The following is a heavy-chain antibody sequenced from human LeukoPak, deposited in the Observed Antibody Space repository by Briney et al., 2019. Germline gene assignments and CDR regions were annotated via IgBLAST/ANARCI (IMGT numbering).Heavy chain of an antibody. CDR3: AKDLNYAFDY. Sequence: PGGSLRLFCAASGFTFRSYAMSWVRQAPGKGLEWVSALSGSSDKTFYADSVKGRFTISRDNAKNTLYLQMRSLMTEDTAVYYCAKDLNYAFDYWGQGTLVTVS. J-gene: IGHJ4*02. CDR2: LSGSSDKT. V-gene: IGHV3-23*01. D-gene: IGHD2-2*01. CDR1: GFTFRSYA.